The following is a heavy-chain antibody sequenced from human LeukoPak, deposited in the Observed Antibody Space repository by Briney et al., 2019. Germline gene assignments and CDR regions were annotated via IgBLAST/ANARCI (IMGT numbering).Heavy chain of an antibody. CDR2: INPNSGGT. CDR1: GYTFTDYY. D-gene: IGHD6-6*01. CDR3: ARDRGSSSSYYYYGMDV. V-gene: IGHV1-2*02. J-gene: IGHJ6*02. Sequence: ASVKVSCKASGYTFTDYYMHWVRQAPGQGLEWMGWINPNSGGTNYAQKFQGRVTMTRDTSISTAYMELSRLRSDDTAVYYCARDRGSSSSYYYYGMDVWGQGTTVTVSS.